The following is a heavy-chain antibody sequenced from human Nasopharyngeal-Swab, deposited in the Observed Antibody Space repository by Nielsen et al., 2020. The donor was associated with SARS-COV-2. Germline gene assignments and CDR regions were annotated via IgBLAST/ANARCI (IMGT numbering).Heavy chain of an antibody. J-gene: IGHJ6*03. D-gene: IGHD2-2*01. V-gene: IGHV3-21*01. CDR3: AKWKYQLLGYYYYYMDV. CDR1: GFTFSSYS. Sequence: ESLKISCAASGFTFSSYSMNWVRQAPGKGLEWVSSISSSSSYIYYADSVKGRFTISRDNAKNSLYLQMNSLRAEDTAVYYCAKWKYQLLGYYYYYMDVWGKGTTVTV. CDR2: ISSSSSYI.